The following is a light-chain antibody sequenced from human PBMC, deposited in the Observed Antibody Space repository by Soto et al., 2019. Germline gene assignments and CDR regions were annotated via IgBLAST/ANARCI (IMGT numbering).Light chain of an antibody. V-gene: IGKV1-5*03. J-gene: IGKJ2*01. Sequence: DIQMTQSPSTLSASVGDRVTITCRASQSISSWLAWYLQKPGKAPKLLIYKASTLQDGVPSRFSGSGSGTEFTLTISSLRPDDFATYYCQQYSSYSPYTFGQGTKLEIK. CDR2: KAS. CDR1: QSISSW. CDR3: QQYSSYSPYT.